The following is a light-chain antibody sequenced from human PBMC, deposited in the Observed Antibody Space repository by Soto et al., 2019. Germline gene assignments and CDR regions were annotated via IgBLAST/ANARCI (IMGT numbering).Light chain of an antibody. V-gene: IGLV1-51*01. Sequence: QSVLTQSPSVSAAPGQKVTIYCSGSSCNIGNNYVSWYQQFPGTAPKLLIYDNNKRPSGIPDRFSGSKSGTSATLGITGLQTGDEADYYCGTWDSSLSAVVFGGGTKVTVL. J-gene: IGLJ2*01. CDR2: DNN. CDR1: SCNIGNNY. CDR3: GTWDSSLSAVV.